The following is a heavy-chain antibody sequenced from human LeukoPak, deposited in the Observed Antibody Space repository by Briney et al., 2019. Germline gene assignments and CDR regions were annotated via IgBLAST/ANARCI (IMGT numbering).Heavy chain of an antibody. CDR3: ARDSLIAVAYRQDFDY. CDR1: GGSFSGYY. CDR2: INHSGST. V-gene: IGHV4-34*01. Sequence: SETLSLTCAVYGGSFSGYYRSWIRQPPGKGLEWIGEINHSGSTNYNPSLKSRVTISVDTSKNQFSLKLSSVTAADTAVYYCARDSLIAVAYRQDFDYWGQGTLVTVSS. D-gene: IGHD6-19*01. J-gene: IGHJ4*02.